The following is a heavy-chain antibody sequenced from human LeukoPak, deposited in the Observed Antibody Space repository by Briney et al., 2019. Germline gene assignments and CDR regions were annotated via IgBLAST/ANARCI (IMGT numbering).Heavy chain of an antibody. V-gene: IGHV3-7*01. CDR3: ARALYNRGWYPDYFDS. J-gene: IGHJ4*02. D-gene: IGHD6-19*01. CDR2: IKRDGSDN. Sequence: PGGSLRLSCAASGFTFSSYWMSWVRQAPGKGLEWVANIKRDGSDNYYVGSVEGRFTISRDNAKNSLYLQMSSLRAEDTAIYYCARALYNRGWYPDYFDSWGQGTLVTVSA. CDR1: GFTFSSYW.